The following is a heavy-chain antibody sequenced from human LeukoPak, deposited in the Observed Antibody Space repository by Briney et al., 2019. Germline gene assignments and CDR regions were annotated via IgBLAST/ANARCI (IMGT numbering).Heavy chain of an antibody. CDR2: ISGSGGNT. V-gene: IGHV3-23*01. D-gene: IGHD3-10*01. CDR3: ARDTYYYGSGSYYNRPHFDY. CDR1: GFTFSSYA. Sequence: GGSLRLSCAASGFTFSSYAMSWVRQAPGKWLEWVSAISGSGGNTYYADSVKGRFTISRDNSKNTLYLQMNSLRAEDTAVYYCARDTYYYGSGSYYNRPHFDYWGQGTLVTVSS. J-gene: IGHJ4*02.